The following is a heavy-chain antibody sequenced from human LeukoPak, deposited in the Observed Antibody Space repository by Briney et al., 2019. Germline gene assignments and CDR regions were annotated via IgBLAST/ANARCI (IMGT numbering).Heavy chain of an antibody. J-gene: IGHJ6*02. Sequence: GGSLRLSCAASGFTFSTYGMHWVRQAPGKGLEGVAVIWYDGSNKYYADSVKGRFTISRDNSLNTLFLQMNSLRAEDTAVYYCAREMIRGAYYYYALHVWGQGTTVTVSS. D-gene: IGHD3-16*01. V-gene: IGHV3-33*01. CDR1: GFTFSTYG. CDR2: IWYDGSNK. CDR3: AREMIRGAYYYYALHV.